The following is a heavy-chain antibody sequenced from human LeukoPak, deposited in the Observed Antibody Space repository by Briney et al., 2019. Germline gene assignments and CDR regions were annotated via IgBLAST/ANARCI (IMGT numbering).Heavy chain of an antibody. D-gene: IGHD6-19*01. Sequence: SETLSLTCTVSGGSISSSSYYWGWIRQPPGKGLEWIGSIYYSGSTYYNPSLKSRVTISVDTSKNQFSLKLSSVTAADTAAYYCARHAPSYSSGWYPTGPDSHFDYWGQGTLVTVSS. CDR3: ARHAPSYSSGWYPTGPDSHFDY. CDR1: GGSISSSSYY. CDR2: IYYSGST. J-gene: IGHJ4*02. V-gene: IGHV4-39*01.